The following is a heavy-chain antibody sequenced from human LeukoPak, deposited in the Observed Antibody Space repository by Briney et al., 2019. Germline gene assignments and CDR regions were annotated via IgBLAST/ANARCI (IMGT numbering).Heavy chain of an antibody. CDR3: AKVSSPRGPYSRHGGYYFDF. CDR1: GFTFSTYA. D-gene: IGHD5-12*01. CDR2: ISGSGGDT. V-gene: IGHV3-23*01. J-gene: IGHJ4*02. Sequence: TGGSLRLSCAASGFTFSTYAMNWVRQAPGKGLEWVSAISGSGGDTYYAGSVKGRFTISRDNSKNTLYLQMNSLRAEDTAVYYCAKVSSPRGPYSRHGGYYFDFWGEGTLVTVSS.